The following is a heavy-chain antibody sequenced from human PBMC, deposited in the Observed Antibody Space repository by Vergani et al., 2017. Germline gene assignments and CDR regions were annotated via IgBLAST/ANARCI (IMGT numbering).Heavy chain of an antibody. J-gene: IGHJ5*02. CDR3: ARERDLYCRSTTSCHNWFDP. Sequence: QVQLQESGPGLVKPSETLSLTCTVSGAAIKDFYWSWFRQPPGKGLEWIGYVYYTGSTTYNPSLKSLVTISVDTSNNQFSLRMTSLTAADTAIYYCARERDLYCRSTTSCHNWFDPGGQGSLVTVSS. V-gene: IGHV4-59*01. CDR2: VYYTGST. CDR1: GAAIKDFY. D-gene: IGHD2-2*01.